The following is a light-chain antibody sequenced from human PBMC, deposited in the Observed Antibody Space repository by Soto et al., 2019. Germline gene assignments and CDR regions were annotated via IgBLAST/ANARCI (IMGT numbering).Light chain of an antibody. CDR3: AAWDESLIGYV. CDR2: NTS. V-gene: IGLV1-44*01. Sequence: QSVLTQTPSASGTHGQRVTISCSEGSSNIGSNNVNWYQQLPGTAPKLLIYNTSQRPSGVPDRFSGSKSGTSASLAISGLQSEDEADYYCAAWDESLIGYVFATGTKVTVL. J-gene: IGLJ1*01. CDR1: SSNIGSNN.